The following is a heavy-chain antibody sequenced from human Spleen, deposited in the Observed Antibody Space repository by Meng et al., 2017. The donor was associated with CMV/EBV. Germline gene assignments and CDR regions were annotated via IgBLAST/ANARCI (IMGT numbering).Heavy chain of an antibody. D-gene: IGHD3-10*01. Sequence: YSWSWIRQPPRKGLEWIGEINHSGSTHYNPSLKSRVTISVDPSKNQFSLKLSSVTAADTAVYYCARVLYYYGSGSYYNDGMGDFDYWGQGTLVTRLL. CDR2: INHSGST. CDR1: YS. CDR3: ARVLYYYGSGSYYNDGMGDFDY. V-gene: IGHV4-34*01. J-gene: IGHJ4*02.